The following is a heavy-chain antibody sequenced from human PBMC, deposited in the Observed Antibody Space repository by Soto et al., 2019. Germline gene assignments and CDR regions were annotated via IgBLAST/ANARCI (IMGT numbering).Heavy chain of an antibody. CDR2: ISAYNGNT. Sequence: GASVKVSCKASGYTFTSYGISWVRQAPGQGLEWMGWISAYNGNTNYAQKLQGRVTMTTDTSTSTAYMELRSLRSDDTAVYYCARDREGSVAGTYYYYYMDVWGKGTTVTVSS. CDR1: GYTFTSYG. V-gene: IGHV1-18*01. D-gene: IGHD6-19*01. J-gene: IGHJ6*03. CDR3: ARDREGSVAGTYYYYYMDV.